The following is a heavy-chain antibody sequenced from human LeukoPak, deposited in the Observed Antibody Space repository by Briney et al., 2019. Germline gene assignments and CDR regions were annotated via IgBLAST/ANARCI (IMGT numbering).Heavy chain of an antibody. J-gene: IGHJ3*01. CDR1: GYSSSRYG. CDR2: IYPGASDT. Sequence: GESLKISCQGSGYSSSRYGIGWVRQMPGKGLEWMEIIYPGASDTRYSPSFQGHVTISADKSISTAYLQWSSLKASDTAMYFCARQAYSSGHDAFDFWGQGTMVTVSS. V-gene: IGHV5-51*01. CDR3: ARQAYSSGHDAFDF. D-gene: IGHD6-19*01.